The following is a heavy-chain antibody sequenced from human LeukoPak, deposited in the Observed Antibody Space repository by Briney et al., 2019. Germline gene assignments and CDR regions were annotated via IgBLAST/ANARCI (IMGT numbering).Heavy chain of an antibody. CDR2: ISSSSSYI. D-gene: IGHD1-14*01. Sequence: PGGSLRLSCAASGFTSSSYSMNWVRQAPGKGLEWVSSISSSSSYIYYADSVKGRFTISRDNAKNSLYLQMNSLRAEATAVYYCARAGGRKNNWFDPWGQGTLVTVSS. J-gene: IGHJ5*02. CDR1: GFTSSSYS. V-gene: IGHV3-21*01. CDR3: ARAGGRKNNWFDP.